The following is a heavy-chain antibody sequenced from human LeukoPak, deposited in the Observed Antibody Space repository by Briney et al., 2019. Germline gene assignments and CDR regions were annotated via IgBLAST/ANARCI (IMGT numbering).Heavy chain of an antibody. Sequence: GGSLRLSCAASGFTFSNYWMSWVRQAPGKGLDWVANINQDGTQKYYVDSVKGRFTISRDNAKNSLSLQMDSLRAEDTAVYYCGRDWSIAGEGKPIDQWGQGTLVTVSS. V-gene: IGHV3-7*01. J-gene: IGHJ4*02. CDR2: INQDGTQK. CDR3: GRDWSIAGEGKPIDQ. D-gene: IGHD1-26*01. CDR1: GFTFSNYW.